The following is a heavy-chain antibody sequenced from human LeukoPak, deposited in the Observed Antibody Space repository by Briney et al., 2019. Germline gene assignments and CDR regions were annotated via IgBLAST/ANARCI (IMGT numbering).Heavy chain of an antibody. D-gene: IGHD3-22*01. CDR3: ARDGYYYDSSGYSPFDY. J-gene: IGHJ4*02. CDR2: ISSSGSTI. CDR1: GFTFSSYE. Sequence: PGGSLRLSCAASGFTFSSYEMNWVRQAPGKGLEWVSYISSSGSTIYYADSVKGRFTISRDNAKNPLYLQMNSLRAEDTAVYYCARDGYYYDSSGYSPFDYWGQGTLVTVSS. V-gene: IGHV3-48*03.